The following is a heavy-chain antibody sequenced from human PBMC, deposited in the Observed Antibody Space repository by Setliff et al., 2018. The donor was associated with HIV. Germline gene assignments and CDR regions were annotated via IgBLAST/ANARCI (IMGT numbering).Heavy chain of an antibody. V-gene: IGHV1-3*01. CDR3: AKGQTEYFDDSSGYYSLGY. Sequence: ASVKVSCKASGYTFIYYAMHWVRQAPGQRLEWMGWINAGNGNTKYSQKFQGRVTISRDTSASTAYMELSSLRSEDTAVYYCAKGQTEYFDDSSGYYSLGYWGQGTLVTAPQ. CDR1: GYTFIYYA. J-gene: IGHJ4*02. D-gene: IGHD3-22*01. CDR2: INAGNGNT.